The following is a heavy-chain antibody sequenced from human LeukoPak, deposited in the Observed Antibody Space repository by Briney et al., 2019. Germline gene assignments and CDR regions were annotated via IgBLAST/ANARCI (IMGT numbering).Heavy chain of an antibody. CDR3: ALGSGEYYYYGMDV. CDR2: MNPNSGNT. Sequence: ASVKVSCKASGYTFTSYDINWVRQVTGQGLEWMGWMNPNSGNTGYAQKFQGRVTMTRNTSISTAYMELSSLRSEDTAVYYCALGSGEYYYYGMDVWGQGTTVTVSS. CDR1: GYTFTSYD. J-gene: IGHJ6*02. V-gene: IGHV1-8*01. D-gene: IGHD3-10*01.